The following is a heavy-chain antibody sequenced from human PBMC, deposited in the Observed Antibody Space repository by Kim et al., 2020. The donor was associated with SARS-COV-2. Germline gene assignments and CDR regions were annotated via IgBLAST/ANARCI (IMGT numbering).Heavy chain of an antibody. CDR3: VRVDFWSAGVDH. CDR2: IDPYSGGT. Sequence: ASVKVSCKASGYTFTAYSLQWVRQAPGQGLEWMGRIDPYSGGTNSLQKLQGRVTMTGNTSISTAYMELSSLTSDDTAVYYCVRVDFWSAGVDHWGQGTLVTVSS. D-gene: IGHD3-3*01. J-gene: IGHJ4*02. CDR1: GYTFTAYS. V-gene: IGHV1-2*06.